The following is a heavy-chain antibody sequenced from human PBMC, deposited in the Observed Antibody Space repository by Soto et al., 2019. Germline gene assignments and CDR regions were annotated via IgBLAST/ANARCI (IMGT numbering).Heavy chain of an antibody. V-gene: IGHV3-23*01. CDR3: AKVGELAVGGFDY. D-gene: IGHD2-15*01. CDR1: GFTFSSYA. CDR2: ISDTGGST. J-gene: IGHJ4*02. Sequence: EVQLLESGGGLVQPGGSLRLSCAASGFTFSSYAMSWVRQAPGKGLEWVSRISDTGGSTYYADSVKGRFTSSRDSSKNTLYLQMNSLRADDTAIYYCAKVGELAVGGFDYWGQGTLVTVS.